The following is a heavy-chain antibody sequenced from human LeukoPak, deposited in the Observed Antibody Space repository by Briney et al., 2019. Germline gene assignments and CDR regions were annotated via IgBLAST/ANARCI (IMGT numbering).Heavy chain of an antibody. Sequence: ASVKVSCKASGYTFTRYGINWVRQAPGQGLEWMGWISGYNGNTIYAENVQGRVTMTTDTSTSTAYIELGSLRSDDTAVFYCARSSRFDWLLYFDSWGQGTLVTVSS. CDR1: GYTFTRYG. D-gene: IGHD3-9*01. CDR2: ISGYNGNT. V-gene: IGHV1-18*01. J-gene: IGHJ4*02. CDR3: ARSSRFDWLLYFDS.